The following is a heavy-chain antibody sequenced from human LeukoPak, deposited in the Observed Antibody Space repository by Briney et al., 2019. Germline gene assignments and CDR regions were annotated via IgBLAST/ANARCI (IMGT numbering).Heavy chain of an antibody. D-gene: IGHD3-10*01. CDR2: IYATDLT. J-gene: IGHJ5*02. V-gene: IGHV4-4*07. CDR1: GRSISSVY. Sequence: KPSETLSLTCTVSGRSISSVYWNWIRQSAGKGLEWIGRIYATDLTNYNPSLKSRVTLSVDMSKNELSLTLKSVTAADTDVYYCARGFGSGTSPIDLWGQGALVTVSS. CDR3: ARGFGSGTSPIDL.